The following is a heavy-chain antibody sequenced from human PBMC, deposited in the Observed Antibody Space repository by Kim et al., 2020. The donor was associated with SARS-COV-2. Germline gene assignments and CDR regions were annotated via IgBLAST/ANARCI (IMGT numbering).Heavy chain of an antibody. CDR3: ARSRRGYSYEFDY. Sequence: AQKFQDRVTITRDRSMSTAYMELSSLRSEDTAMYYCARSRRGYSYEFDYWGQGTLVTVSS. V-gene: IGHV1-45*02. J-gene: IGHJ4*02. D-gene: IGHD5-18*01.